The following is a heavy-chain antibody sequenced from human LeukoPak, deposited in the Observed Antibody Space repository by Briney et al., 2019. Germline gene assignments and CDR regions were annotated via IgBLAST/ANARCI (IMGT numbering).Heavy chain of an antibody. D-gene: IGHD3-16*02. Sequence: SETLSLTCAVYGGSFSGYYWSWLRQPPGKGLEWIGEINHSGSTNYNPSLKSRVTISVDASKNQFSLKLSSVTAADTAVYYCARKPAYDYVWGSYRPSQKFDYWGQGTLVTVSS. J-gene: IGHJ4*02. CDR2: INHSGST. V-gene: IGHV4-34*01. CDR1: GGSFSGYY. CDR3: ARKPAYDYVWGSYRPSQKFDY.